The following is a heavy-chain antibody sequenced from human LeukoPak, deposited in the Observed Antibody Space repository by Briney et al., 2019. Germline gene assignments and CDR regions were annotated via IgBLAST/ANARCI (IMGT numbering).Heavy chain of an antibody. D-gene: IGHD2-8*01. Sequence: ASVKVSCKASRYTFTGYYMHWVRQAPGQGLEWMGWISAYNGNTNYAQKLQGRVTMTTDTSTSTAYMELRSLRSNDTAVYYCARDSIVLMVYAMPNWFDPWGQGTLVTVSS. CDR3: ARDSIVLMVYAMPNWFDP. J-gene: IGHJ5*02. CDR1: RYTFTGYY. CDR2: ISAYNGNT. V-gene: IGHV1-18*04.